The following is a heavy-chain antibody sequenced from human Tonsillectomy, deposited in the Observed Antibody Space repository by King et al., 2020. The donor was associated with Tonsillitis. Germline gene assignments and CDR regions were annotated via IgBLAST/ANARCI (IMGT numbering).Heavy chain of an antibody. CDR1: GSSISSGYY. D-gene: IGHD2-8*02. CDR2: VFHSGST. V-gene: IGHV4-38-2*02. J-gene: IGHJ4*02. Sequence: VQLQESGPGLVKPSETLSLTCDVSGSSISSGYYWAWIRQPPGKRLEWIGNVFHSGSTYYNPSLKSRVTVSVDTSKNQFSLNLSSVTAADTAVYYCVREGGVATPVTDYWGQGTMVTVSS. CDR3: VREGGVATPVTDY.